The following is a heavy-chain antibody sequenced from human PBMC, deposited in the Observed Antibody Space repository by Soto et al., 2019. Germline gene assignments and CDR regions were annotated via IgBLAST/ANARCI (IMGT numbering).Heavy chain of an antibody. J-gene: IGHJ4*02. V-gene: IGHV3-73*01. D-gene: IGHD6-19*01. CDR2: IRSKTNSYAT. CDR3: TRQTDAVQWMVVPTDYNFDY. CDR1: GFTFGGSA. Sequence: GGSLRLSCAASGFTFGGSAMHWVRQASGKGLEWVGHIRSKTNSYATAYAESVKGRFTISRDDSMNTAYLQMNSLKTEDTAVYFCTRQTDAVQWMVVPTDYNFDYWGQGTLVTVS.